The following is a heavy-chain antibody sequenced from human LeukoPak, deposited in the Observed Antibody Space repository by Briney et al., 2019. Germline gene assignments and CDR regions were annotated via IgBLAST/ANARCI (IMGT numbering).Heavy chain of an antibody. V-gene: IGHV3-48*01. Sequence: GGSLRLSCAASGFTFNSYNMNWVRQAPGKGLEWVSYISSSFSTIYYADSVKGRFTISRDNAKNSLYLQMNSLRAEDTAVYYCAKGTYSDHPHYMDVWGKGTTVTVSS. J-gene: IGHJ6*03. CDR1: GFTFNSYN. CDR2: ISSSFSTI. D-gene: IGHD4-17*01. CDR3: AKGTYSDHPHYMDV.